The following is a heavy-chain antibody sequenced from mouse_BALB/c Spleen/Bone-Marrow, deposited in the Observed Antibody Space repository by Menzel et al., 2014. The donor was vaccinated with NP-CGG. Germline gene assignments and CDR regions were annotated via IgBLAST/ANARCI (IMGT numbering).Heavy chain of an antibody. J-gene: IGHJ4*01. CDR3: ARNYYGSSYYAMDY. Sequence: LQESGPGLVQSSQSLSITCTVSGFSLTSYGVHWVRQSPGKGLERLGVIWSGGSTDYNAAFISRLSISKDNSKSQVFFKMNSLQANDTAIYYCARNYYGSSYYAMDYWGQGTSVTVSS. D-gene: IGHD1-1*01. V-gene: IGHV2-2*02. CDR2: IWSGGST. CDR1: GFSLTSYG.